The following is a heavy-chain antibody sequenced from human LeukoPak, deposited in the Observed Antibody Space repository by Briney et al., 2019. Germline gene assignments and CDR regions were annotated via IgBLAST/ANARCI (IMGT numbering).Heavy chain of an antibody. Sequence: GGSLRLSCAASGFTFSSYGMHWVRQAPGKGLEWVAFIRYDGSNKYYADSVKGRFTISRDNSKNTLYLQMNSLRAEDTAVYYCAKEIRVAAAGTGWGQGTLVTVSS. V-gene: IGHV3-30*02. J-gene: IGHJ4*02. CDR3: AKEIRVAAAGTG. D-gene: IGHD6-13*01. CDR1: GFTFSSYG. CDR2: IRYDGSNK.